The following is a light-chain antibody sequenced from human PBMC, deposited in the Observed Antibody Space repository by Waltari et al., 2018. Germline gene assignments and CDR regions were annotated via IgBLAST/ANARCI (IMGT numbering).Light chain of an antibody. V-gene: IGKV1-39*01. Sequence: DIQMTQSPSSVSASVGDRVTITCRSSRAITNYVNWYQQRPGLAPKLLIYAASTLPGGVPTRFSGSGSGTDFTLTISSLQIEDFATYYCQQSHSAPLAFGGGTRLEI. J-gene: IGKJ4*01. CDR2: AAS. CDR1: RAITNY. CDR3: QQSHSAPLA.